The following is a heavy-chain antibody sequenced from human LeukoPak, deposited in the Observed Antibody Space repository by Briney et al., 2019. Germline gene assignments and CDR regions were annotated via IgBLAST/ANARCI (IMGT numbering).Heavy chain of an antibody. CDR1: GGSLSSYY. D-gene: IGHD6-19*01. CDR3: ARGSPQWLESQYYFDY. V-gene: IGHV4-59*01. CDR2: IYYSGST. Sequence: PSETLSLTCTVSGGSLSSYYWSWIRQPPGKGLEWIGYIYYSGSTNYNPSLKSRVTISVDTSKNQFSLKLSSVTAADTAVYYCARGSPQWLESQYYFDYWGQGTLVTVSS. J-gene: IGHJ4*02.